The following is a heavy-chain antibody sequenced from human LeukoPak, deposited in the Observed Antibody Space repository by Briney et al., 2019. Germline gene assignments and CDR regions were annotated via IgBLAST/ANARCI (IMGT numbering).Heavy chain of an antibody. CDR3: ARGGIPSAEYFQR. CDR1: VGTFSSYA. CDR2: IIPIFGTA. V-gene: IGHV1-69*13. Sequence: SVKVSFKASVGTFSSYAINWVRQAPGQGLEWMGGIIPIFGTANYAQKFQGRVTITADESTTTAYMDLSSLRSEDTALYFCARGGIPSAEYFQRWGQGTLVTVSS. J-gene: IGHJ1*01. D-gene: IGHD2-15*01.